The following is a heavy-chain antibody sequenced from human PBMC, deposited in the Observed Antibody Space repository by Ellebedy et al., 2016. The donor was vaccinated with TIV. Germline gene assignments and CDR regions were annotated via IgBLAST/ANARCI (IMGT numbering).Heavy chain of an antibody. D-gene: IGHD4-23*01. J-gene: IGHJ4*02. CDR3: ARDGPGKYFDY. V-gene: IGHV6-1*01. CDR2: TYYRSRWSN. CDR1: GDSVSSNSVA. Sequence: MPSETLSLTCAISGDSVSSNSVAWSWIRPSPSSGLEWLGRTYYRSRWSNDYAVSVRSRQTVNPDTSKNQFYLQLNSVTPEDTAVYYCARDGPGKYFDYWGQGTLVTVSS.